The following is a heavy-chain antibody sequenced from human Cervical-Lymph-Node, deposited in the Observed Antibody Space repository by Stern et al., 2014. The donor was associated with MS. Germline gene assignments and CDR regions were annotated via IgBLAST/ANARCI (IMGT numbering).Heavy chain of an antibody. CDR3: ARGYCTGGSCYPHY. CDR1: GYTFTGYG. J-gene: IGHJ4*02. Sequence: VQLVESGAEVKEPGASVRVSCKATGYTFTGYGITWVRQAPGQGLEWVGLISPFNGDTDYTQTLQGRVTMTTDTSTSTAYMELRSLRSDDTAVYYCARGYCTGGSCYPHYWGQGTLVTVS. V-gene: IGHV1-18*01. CDR2: ISPFNGDT. D-gene: IGHD2-15*01.